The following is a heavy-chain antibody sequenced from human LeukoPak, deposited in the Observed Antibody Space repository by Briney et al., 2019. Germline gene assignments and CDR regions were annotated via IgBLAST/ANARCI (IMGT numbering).Heavy chain of an antibody. V-gene: IGHV3-33*01. CDR2: IWYDGSNK. Sequence: GRSLRLSCAASGFTFSSYGMHWVRQAPGKGLEWVAVIWYDGSNKYYADSVKGRFTISRDNSKNTLYLQMNSLRAEDTAVYYCARDHYPGTTEVDYWGQGTLVTVSS. CDR1: GFTFSSYG. D-gene: IGHD1-1*01. J-gene: IGHJ4*02. CDR3: ARDHYPGTTEVDY.